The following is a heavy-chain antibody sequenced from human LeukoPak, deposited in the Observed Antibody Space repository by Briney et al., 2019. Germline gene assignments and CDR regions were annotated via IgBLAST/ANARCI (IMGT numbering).Heavy chain of an antibody. CDR2: INPNSGGT. CDR3: ARDCSGGSCYLLDY. V-gene: IGHV1-2*02. D-gene: IGHD2-15*01. CDR1: GYTFTGYY. J-gene: IGHJ4*02. Sequence: ASVKDSCKASGYTFTGYYMHWVRQAPGQGLEWMGWINPNSGGTNYAQKFQGRVTMTRDTSISTAYMELSRLRSDDTAVYYCARDCSGGSCYLLDYWGQGTPVTVSS.